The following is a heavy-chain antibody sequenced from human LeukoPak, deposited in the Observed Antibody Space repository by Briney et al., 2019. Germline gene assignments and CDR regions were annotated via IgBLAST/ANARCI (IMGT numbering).Heavy chain of an antibody. D-gene: IGHD3-3*01. V-gene: IGHV1-69*04. CDR2: IIPIFGIA. J-gene: IGHJ3*02. Sequence: SSVKVSCKASGGTFSSYAISWVRQAPGRGLEWMGRIIPIFGIANYAQKFQGRVMITADKSTSTAYMELSSLRSEDTAVYYCARDPPTSYYDFWSGYYSDAFDIWGQGTMVTVSS. CDR1: GGTFSSYA. CDR3: ARDPPTSYYDFWSGYYSDAFDI.